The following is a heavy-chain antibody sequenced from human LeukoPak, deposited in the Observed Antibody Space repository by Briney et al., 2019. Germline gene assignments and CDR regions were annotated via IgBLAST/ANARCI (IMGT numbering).Heavy chain of an antibody. CDR1: GGSISSYY. V-gene: IGHV4-59*12. J-gene: IGHJ4*02. CDR3: ARDHYSDSSGYFGY. Sequence: SETLSLTCTASGGSISSYYWSWIRQPPGKGLEWIGYIYYSGSTNYNPSLKSRVTMSVDTPKNQFSLKLSSVTAADTAVYYCARDHYSDSSGYFGYWGQGILVTVSS. D-gene: IGHD3-22*01. CDR2: IYYSGST.